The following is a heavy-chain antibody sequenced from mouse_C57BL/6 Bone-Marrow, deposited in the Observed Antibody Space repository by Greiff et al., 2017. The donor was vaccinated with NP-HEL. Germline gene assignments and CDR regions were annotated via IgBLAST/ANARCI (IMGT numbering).Heavy chain of an antibody. CDR2: INPNNGGT. V-gene: IGHV1-18*01. Sequence: DVKLQESGPELVKPGASVKIPCKASGYTFTDYNMDWVKQSHGKSLEWIGDINPNNGGTIYNQKFKGKATLTVDKSSSTAYMELRSLTSEDTAVYYCARPGGVAYAMDYWGQGTSVTVSS. CDR1: GYTFTDYN. D-gene: IGHD1-1*02. CDR3: ARPGGVAYAMDY. J-gene: IGHJ4*01.